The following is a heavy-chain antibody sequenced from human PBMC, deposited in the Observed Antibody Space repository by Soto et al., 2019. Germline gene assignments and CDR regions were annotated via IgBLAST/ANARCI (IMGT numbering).Heavy chain of an antibody. D-gene: IGHD6-19*01. CDR1: GGSVSSGSYC. CDR3: ARDSGSGWLDY. J-gene: IGHJ4*02. CDR2: IYYSGST. Sequence: SETLSLTCTVAGGSVSSGSYCLRWIRQPPGKGLEWIGYIYYSGSTNYNPSLKSRVTISVDTSKNQFSLKLSSVTAADTAVYYCARDSGSGWLDYWGQGTRVTVSS. V-gene: IGHV4-61*01.